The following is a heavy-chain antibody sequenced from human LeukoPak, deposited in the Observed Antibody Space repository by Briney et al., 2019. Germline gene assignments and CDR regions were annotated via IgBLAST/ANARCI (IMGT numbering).Heavy chain of an antibody. CDR1: GFTFSSYS. CDR2: ISSSRSSI. D-gene: IGHD3-3*01. V-gene: IGHV3-21*01. J-gene: IGHJ4*02. CDR3: ARYIPYYAFWSGYLIAY. Sequence: PGGSMRLSCAVYGFTFSSYSMNWVRQAQGKGLEWVSSISSSRSSINYADSANSRYTISRDNAKNSLYLQITSLRAEDTAVYNCARYIPYYAFWSGYLIAYWGQATLVTASS.